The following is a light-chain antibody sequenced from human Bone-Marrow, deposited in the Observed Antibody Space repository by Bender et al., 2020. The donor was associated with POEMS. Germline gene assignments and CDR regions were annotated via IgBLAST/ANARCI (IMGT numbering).Light chain of an antibody. V-gene: IGLV1-40*01. J-gene: IGLJ1*01. Sequence: QSVLTQPPSVSGAPGQRVTISCTGSTSNIGARYDVHWYQQFPGTAPKLLIYGNSNRPSGVPDRFSGSKSGTSASLAITGLQAEDEADYYCSSSTSSSTYVFGTGTKVTVL. CDR3: SSSTSSSTYV. CDR1: TSNIGARYD. CDR2: GNS.